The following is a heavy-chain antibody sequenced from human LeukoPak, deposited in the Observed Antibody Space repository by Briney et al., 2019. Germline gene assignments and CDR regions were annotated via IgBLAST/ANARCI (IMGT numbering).Heavy chain of an antibody. V-gene: IGHV2-70*04. CDR2: IDWDDDK. CDR1: GFSLSTSGMR. J-gene: IGHJ4*02. Sequence: SGPTLVKPTQTLTLTCTLSGFSLSTSGMRAGWIRQPPGKALEWLARIDWDDDKFYSTSLKTRLTISKDTSKNQVVLTMTNMDPVDTATYYCARISSVWSFDYWRQGTLVTVSS. CDR3: ARISSVWSFDY. D-gene: IGHD6-19*01.